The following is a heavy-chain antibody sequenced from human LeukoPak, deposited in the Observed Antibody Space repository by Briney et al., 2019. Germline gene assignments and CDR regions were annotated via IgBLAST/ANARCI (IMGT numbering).Heavy chain of an antibody. D-gene: IGHD6-6*01. J-gene: IGHJ4*02. CDR1: GFTFSSYA. CDR3: AKDQQYSSSKAIDY. V-gene: IGHV3-23*01. CDR2: ISGSGGST. Sequence: PGGSLRLSCAASGFTFSSYAMSWVRQAPGKGLEWVSAISGSGGSTYYADSVKGRFTISRDNSKNTLYLQMNSLRAEDTAVYYCAKDQQYSSSKAIDYWGQGTLVTVSS.